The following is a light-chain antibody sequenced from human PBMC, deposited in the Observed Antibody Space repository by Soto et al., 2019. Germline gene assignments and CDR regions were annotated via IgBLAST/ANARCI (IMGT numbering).Light chain of an antibody. V-gene: IGKV3-20*01. Sequence: EIMLTQSPGTLSLSQGERVTLSCRASQSVSNRYLAWYQQKPGQAPRLLIHGASSRAGGVPDRVSGSGSGTVFTLTISRLEPEDFALYYCQQYATSPWTFGQGTTVEIK. CDR1: QSVSNRY. CDR3: QQYATSPWT. J-gene: IGKJ1*01. CDR2: GAS.